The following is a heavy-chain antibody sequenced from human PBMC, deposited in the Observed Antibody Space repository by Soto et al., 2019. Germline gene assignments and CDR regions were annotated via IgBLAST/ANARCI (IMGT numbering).Heavy chain of an antibody. Sequence: PSETLSLTCTVSGGSVSSGSYYWSWIRQPPGKGLEWIGYIYYSGSTNYNPSLKSRVTISVDTSKNQFSLKLSSVTAADTAVYYCARDGAEMATDTPEGYFDYWGQGTLVTVSS. J-gene: IGHJ4*02. CDR1: GGSVSSGSYY. D-gene: IGHD5-12*01. CDR3: ARDGAEMATDTPEGYFDY. CDR2: IYYSGST. V-gene: IGHV4-61*01.